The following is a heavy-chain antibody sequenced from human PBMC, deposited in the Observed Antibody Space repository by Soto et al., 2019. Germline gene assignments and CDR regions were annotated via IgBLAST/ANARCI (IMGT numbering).Heavy chain of an antibody. J-gene: IGHJ4*02. V-gene: IGHV1-3*01. CDR1: GYTFTNSA. D-gene: IGHD1-26*01. Sequence: QVQLVQSGAEVKKPGASVKVSCRTSGYTFTNSALHWVRQAPGEGLVWMGWIHGGNGQTAYSQKFRGRVTITRDTSASTAYMEFNSLTSEDTAVFYCAGGVYQTGWEFDYWGQGTLVTISS. CDR2: IHGGNGQT. CDR3: AGGVYQTGWEFDY.